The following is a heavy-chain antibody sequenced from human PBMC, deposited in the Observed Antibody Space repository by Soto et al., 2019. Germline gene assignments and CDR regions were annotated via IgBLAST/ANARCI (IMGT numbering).Heavy chain of an antibody. CDR3: ARDLRPRYSSGWYSWYFAL. D-gene: IGHD6-19*01. J-gene: IGHJ2*01. CDR1: GYTFTSYG. CDR2: ISAYNGNT. V-gene: IGHV1-18*01. Sequence: QVQLVQSGAEVKKPGASVKVSCKASGYTFTSYGISWVRQAPGQGLEWMGWISAYNGNTNYAQKLQGRVTMTTDTSTSTAYRELRRLRSDDTAVYYCARDLRPRYSSGWYSWYFALWGRGTLVTVSS.